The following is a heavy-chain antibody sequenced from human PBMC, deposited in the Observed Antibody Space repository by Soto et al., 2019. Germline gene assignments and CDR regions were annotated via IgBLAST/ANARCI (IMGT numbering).Heavy chain of an antibody. J-gene: IGHJ4*02. D-gene: IGHD3-3*01. CDR2: ISYDGSYK. CDR3: ARGWMEITIFGVALFDY. CDR1: GFTFSSYA. V-gene: IGHV3-30-3*01. Sequence: GGSLRLSCAASGFTFSSYALHWVRQAPGKGLEWVAVISYDGSYKYYADSVKGRFTISRGNSKNTLYLQMNSLRAEDTAVYYCARGWMEITIFGVALFDYWGQGTLVTSPQ.